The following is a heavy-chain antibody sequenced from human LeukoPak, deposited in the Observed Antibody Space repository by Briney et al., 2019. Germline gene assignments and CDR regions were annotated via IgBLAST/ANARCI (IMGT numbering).Heavy chain of an antibody. Sequence: VSVKVSCKASGYTFTGYYMHWVRQAPGQGLEWMGWISPNSGGTNYVQKFQGRVTMTRDTSISTAYMELSRLRSDDTAVYYCARGGGSGSYYNDAFDIWGQGTMVTVSS. D-gene: IGHD3-10*01. V-gene: IGHV1-2*02. CDR3: ARGGGSGSYYNDAFDI. CDR2: ISPNSGGT. J-gene: IGHJ3*02. CDR1: GYTFTGYY.